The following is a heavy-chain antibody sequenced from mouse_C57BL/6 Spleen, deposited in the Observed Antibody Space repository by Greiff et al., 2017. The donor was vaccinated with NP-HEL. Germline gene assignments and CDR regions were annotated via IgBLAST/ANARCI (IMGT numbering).Heavy chain of an antibody. D-gene: IGHD1-1*01. CDR1: GYSFTDYN. CDR3: ARGVITTVVATRFDY. J-gene: IGHJ2*01. CDR2: INPNYGTT. Sequence: VQLQQSGPELVKPGASVKISCTASGYSFTDYNMNWVKQSNGKSLEWIGVINPNYGTTSYNQKFKGKATLTVDQSSSTAYMQLNRLTSEDSAVYYCARGVITTVVATRFDYWGQGTTLTVSS. V-gene: IGHV1-39*01.